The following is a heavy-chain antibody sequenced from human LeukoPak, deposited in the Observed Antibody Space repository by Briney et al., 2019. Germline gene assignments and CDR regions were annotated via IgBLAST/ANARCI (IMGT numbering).Heavy chain of an antibody. CDR2: ISSSGTTI. CDR3: ARDRGFGKSLYYYYGMDV. Sequence: GGSLRLSCVASEFTFSNYEMNWVRQAPGKGLEWVSYISSSGTTIYYADSVKGRVTISRDNAKNSLYLQMNSLRADDTAAYYCARDRGFGKSLYYYYGMDVWGQGTTVTVSS. D-gene: IGHD3-10*01. CDR1: EFTFSNYE. V-gene: IGHV3-48*03. J-gene: IGHJ6*02.